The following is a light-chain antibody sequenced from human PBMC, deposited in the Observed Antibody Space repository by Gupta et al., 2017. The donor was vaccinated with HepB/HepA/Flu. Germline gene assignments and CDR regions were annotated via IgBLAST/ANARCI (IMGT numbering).Light chain of an antibody. J-gene: IGLJ3*02. V-gene: IGLV3-21*03. CDR1: NIGIKS. CDR2: DDS. Sequence: SYVLTQTPSVSVAPGKTARITSGGTNIGIKSVHWYQQKPGQAPVLVVYDDSDRPSGIPERFSGSNSGNTATLTISRVEAGDEADYYCQMWDSSSDHRVFGGGTKLTVL. CDR3: QMWDSSSDHRV.